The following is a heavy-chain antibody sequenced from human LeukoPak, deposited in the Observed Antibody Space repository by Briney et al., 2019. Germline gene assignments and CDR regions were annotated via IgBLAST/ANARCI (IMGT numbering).Heavy chain of an antibody. CDR3: ARHEPYYDSSGLTAFDI. CDR2: IYYSGST. J-gene: IGHJ3*02. V-gene: IGHV4-39*01. D-gene: IGHD3-22*01. CDR1: GGSIISSSYY. Sequence: SETLSLTCTVSGGSIISSSYYWGWIRQPPGKGLEWIGSIYYSGSTYYNPSLKSRVTISVDTSRNQFSLKLSSVTAADTAVYYCARHEPYYDSSGLTAFDIWGQGTMVTVSS.